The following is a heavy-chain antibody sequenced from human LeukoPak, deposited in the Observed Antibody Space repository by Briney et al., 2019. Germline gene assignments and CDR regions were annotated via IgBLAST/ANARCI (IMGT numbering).Heavy chain of an antibody. CDR3: ARERGRLYYYYGMDV. Sequence: SQTLSLTCTVSGGSISSGGYYWSWIRQHPGKGLEWIGYIYYSGSTYYNPSLKSRVTISVDTSKNQFSLKLSSVTAADTAVCYCARERGRLYYYYGMDVWGQGTTVTVSS. CDR1: GGSISSGGYY. CDR2: IYYSGST. J-gene: IGHJ6*02. V-gene: IGHV4-31*03.